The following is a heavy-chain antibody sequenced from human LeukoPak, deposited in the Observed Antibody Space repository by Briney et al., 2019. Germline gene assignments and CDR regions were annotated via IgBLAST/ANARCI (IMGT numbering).Heavy chain of an antibody. CDR3: ARRGCNGGSCYGY. Sequence: THGESLKISCKGSGYSFSNDWIDWVRQMPGKGLEWMGIIYPGDSDTKYSPSFQGQVTISADKSISTAYLQWSSLEASDTAMYYCARRGCNGGSCYGYWGQGTLVTVSS. D-gene: IGHD2-15*01. CDR2: IYPGDSDT. V-gene: IGHV5-51*01. CDR1: GYSFSNDW. J-gene: IGHJ4*02.